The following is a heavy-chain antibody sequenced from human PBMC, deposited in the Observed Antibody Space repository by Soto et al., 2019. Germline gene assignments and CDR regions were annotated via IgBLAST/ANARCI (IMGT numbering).Heavy chain of an antibody. CDR2: ISSSSSYI. CDR1: GFTFSSYS. D-gene: IGHD2-15*01. V-gene: IGHV3-21*01. J-gene: IGHJ4*02. CDR3: ARGAGVYCSGGSCYSDY. Sequence: GGSLRLSCAASGFTFSSYSMNWVRQAPGKGLEWVSSISSSSSYIYYADSVKGRFTISRDNAKNSLYLQMNSLRAEDTAVYYCARGAGVYCSGGSCYSDYWGQGTLVTVSS.